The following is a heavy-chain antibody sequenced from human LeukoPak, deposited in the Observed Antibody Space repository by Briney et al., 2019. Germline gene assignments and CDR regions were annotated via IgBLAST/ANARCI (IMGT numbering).Heavy chain of an antibody. CDR1: GLSFSSYG. CDR3: ARTAPNQYYSYFDY. J-gene: IGHJ4*02. D-gene: IGHD2/OR15-2a*01. V-gene: IGHV3-23*01. Sequence: GGSLRLSCAASGLSFSSYGMSWVRQAPGKGLEWGSFISGSGASTYYAGSMKARFTISRDNSKNLLYLQMDSPRVEDTAIYYCARTAPNQYYSYFDYWGQGTLVTVSS. CDR2: ISGSGAST.